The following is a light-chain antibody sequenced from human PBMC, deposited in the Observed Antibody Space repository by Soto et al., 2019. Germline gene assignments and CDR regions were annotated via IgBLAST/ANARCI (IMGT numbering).Light chain of an antibody. J-gene: IGLJ1*01. CDR1: ALPKQY. V-gene: IGLV3-25*03. CDR3: QSADNSRTYV. CDR2: KDS. Sequence: SYELTQPPSVSVSPGQTATITCSGDALPKQYVYWYQLKPGQAPLLMIYKDSERPSGIPERFSGSSLGTTVTLTISGVQAEDEADYYCQSADNSRTYVFGSGPKVTVL.